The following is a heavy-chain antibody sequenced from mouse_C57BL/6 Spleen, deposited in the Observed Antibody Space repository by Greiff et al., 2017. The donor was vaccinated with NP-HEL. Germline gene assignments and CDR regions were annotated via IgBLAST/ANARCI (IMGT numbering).Heavy chain of an antibody. J-gene: IGHJ4*01. CDR3: ARGGVVADYAMDY. D-gene: IGHD1-1*01. CDR2: ISYDGSN. CDR1: GYSITSGYY. V-gene: IGHV3-6*01. Sequence: VQLQQSGPGLVKPSQSLSLTCSVTGYSITSGYYWNWIRQFPGNKLEWMGYISYDGSNNYNPSLKNRISITRDTSKNQFFLKLTSVTTEDTATYYCARGGVVADYAMDYWGQGTSVTVSS.